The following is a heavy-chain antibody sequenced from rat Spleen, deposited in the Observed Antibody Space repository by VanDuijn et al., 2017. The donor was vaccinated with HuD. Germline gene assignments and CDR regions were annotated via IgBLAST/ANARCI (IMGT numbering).Heavy chain of an antibody. Sequence: EVQLVESGGGLVQPGRSLKLSCAASGFTFSNYYMAWVRQAPTKGLEWVAYISTGGGRTYYRDSVKGRFTISRDNAKSTLSLQMDSLRSEETATYYCARRYYYSSYWYFDFWGPGTMVTVSS. CDR1: GFTFSNYY. CDR2: ISTGGGRT. D-gene: IGHD1-2*01. J-gene: IGHJ1*01. V-gene: IGHV5-27*01. CDR3: ARRYYYSSYWYFDF.